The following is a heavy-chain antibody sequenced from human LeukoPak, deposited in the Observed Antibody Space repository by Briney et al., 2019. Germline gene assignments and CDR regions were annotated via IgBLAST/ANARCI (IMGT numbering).Heavy chain of an antibody. Sequence: PGGSLRLSCAASGFTFSSYAMSWVRQAPGKGLEWVSVISGSGGSTYYADSVKGRFTISRDNSKNTLYLQMNSLRAEDTAVYYCAKVNDSSGYPDYWGQGTLVTVSS. CDR3: AKVNDSSGYPDY. J-gene: IGHJ4*02. V-gene: IGHV3-23*01. CDR1: GFTFSSYA. D-gene: IGHD3-22*01. CDR2: ISGSGGST.